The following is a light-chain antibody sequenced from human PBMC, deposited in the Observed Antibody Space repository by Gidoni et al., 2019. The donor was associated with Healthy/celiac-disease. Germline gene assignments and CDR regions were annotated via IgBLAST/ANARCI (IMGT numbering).Light chain of an antibody. V-gene: IGLV2-14*03. CDR3: SSSTSSSTPYV. Sequence: QYALTQPAYVSGSPGQSNTISCTGTSSDVGGYNYVSWYQQHPGKAPKLRIYDVSNRPSGVSNRFSGSKSGNTASLTISGLQAEDEADYYCSSSTSSSTPYVFGTGTKVTVL. CDR2: DVS. J-gene: IGLJ1*01. CDR1: SSDVGGYNY.